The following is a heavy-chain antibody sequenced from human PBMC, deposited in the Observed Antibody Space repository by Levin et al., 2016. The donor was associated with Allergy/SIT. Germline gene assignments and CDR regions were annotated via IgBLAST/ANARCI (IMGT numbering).Heavy chain of an antibody. J-gene: IGHJ4*02. CDR1: EFTVSSHY. CDR3: ARDPVNGVLGFDY. CDR2: IDPSSSYI. V-gene: IGHV3-21*01. D-gene: IGHD2-8*01. Sequence: GESLKISCAASEFTVSSHYMNWVRQAPGKGLEWVSSIDPSSSYIYYADSVKGRFTISRDNAKNSLSLQMNSLRAEDTAMYYCARDPVNGVLGFDYWGQGTLVTVSS.